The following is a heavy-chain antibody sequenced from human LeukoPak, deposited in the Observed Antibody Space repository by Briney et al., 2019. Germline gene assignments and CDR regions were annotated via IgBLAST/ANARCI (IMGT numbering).Heavy chain of an antibody. J-gene: IGHJ4*02. CDR2: ISGGGVTT. CDR3: AKTSYWGEYYFDY. CDR1: GFTSIAYA. Sequence: GGSLRLSCVGSGFTSIAYALTWARQAPGKGLEWVSGISGGGVTTYYADSVKGRFTISRDNSKNTLYLQMNSLRAEDTAVYYCAKTSYWGEYYFDYWGQGTLVTVSS. V-gene: IGHV3-23*01. D-gene: IGHD1-26*01.